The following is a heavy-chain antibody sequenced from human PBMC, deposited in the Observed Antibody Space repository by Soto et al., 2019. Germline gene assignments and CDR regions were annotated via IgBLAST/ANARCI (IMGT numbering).Heavy chain of an antibody. CDR3: ARHLPRLSIAAAGTPPSMDV. V-gene: IGHV4-39*01. CDR1: GGSISSSSYY. Sequence: QLQLQESGPGLVKPSETLSLTCTVSGGSISSSSYYWGWIRQPPGKGLEWIGSIYYSGSTYYNPSLKSRVTISVDTSKNQFSLKLSSVTAADTAVYYCARHLPRLSIAAAGTPPSMDVWGQGTTVTVSS. D-gene: IGHD6-13*01. J-gene: IGHJ6*02. CDR2: IYYSGST.